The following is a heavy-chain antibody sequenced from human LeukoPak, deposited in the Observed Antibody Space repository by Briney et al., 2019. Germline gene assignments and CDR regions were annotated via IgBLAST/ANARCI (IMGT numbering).Heavy chain of an antibody. CDR1: GFTFSSYA. Sequence: PGRSLRLSCAASGFTFSSYAMSWVRQAPGKGLEWVSSISGSGDNTYYADFVKGRFTISRDNSKNTLYLQMNSLRAEDTAVYYCAKDAVRGSGRINWFDSWGQGTLVTVSS. D-gene: IGHD3-10*01. J-gene: IGHJ5*01. CDR2: ISGSGDNT. V-gene: IGHV3-23*01. CDR3: AKDAVRGSGRINWFDS.